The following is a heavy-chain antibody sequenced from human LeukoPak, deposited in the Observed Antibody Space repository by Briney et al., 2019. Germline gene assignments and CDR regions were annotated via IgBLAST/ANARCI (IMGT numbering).Heavy chain of an antibody. D-gene: IGHD1-26*01. V-gene: IGHV3-7*01. CDR1: GFTFSSYA. CDR3: AREFPWEDYYYYMDV. CDR2: IKQDGSEK. Sequence: GGSLRLSCAASGFTFSSYAMSWVRQAPGKGLEWVANIKQDGSEKYYVDSVKGRFTISRDNAKNSLYLQMNSLRAEDTAVYYCAREFPWEDYYYYMDVWGKGTTVTVSS. J-gene: IGHJ6*03.